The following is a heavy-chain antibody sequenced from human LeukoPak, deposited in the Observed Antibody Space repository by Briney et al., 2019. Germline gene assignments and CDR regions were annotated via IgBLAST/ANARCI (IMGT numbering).Heavy chain of an antibody. CDR3: ARDPGYNWNYDRVDY. CDR1: GFTFSSYS. CDR2: ISSSSSTI. V-gene: IGHV3-48*01. Sequence: PGGSLRLSCAASGFTFSSYSMNWVRQAPGKGLEWVSYISSSSSTIYYADSVKGRFTISRDNAKNSLYLQMNSLRAEDTAVYYCARDPGYNWNYDRVDYWGQGTLVTVSS. D-gene: IGHD1-7*01. J-gene: IGHJ4*02.